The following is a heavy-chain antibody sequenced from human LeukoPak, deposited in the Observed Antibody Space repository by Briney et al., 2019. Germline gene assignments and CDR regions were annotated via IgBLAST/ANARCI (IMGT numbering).Heavy chain of an antibody. Sequence: SETLSLTCTVSGGSISSYYWSWIRQPPGKGLEWIGYIYYSGSTNYNPSLKSRVTISVDTSKNQFPLKLSSVTAADTAVYYCARGLQLSYYYYYGMDVWGQGTTVTVSS. CDR3: ARGLQLSYYYYYGMDV. CDR2: IYYSGST. D-gene: IGHD2-15*01. V-gene: IGHV4-59*01. CDR1: GGSISSYY. J-gene: IGHJ6*02.